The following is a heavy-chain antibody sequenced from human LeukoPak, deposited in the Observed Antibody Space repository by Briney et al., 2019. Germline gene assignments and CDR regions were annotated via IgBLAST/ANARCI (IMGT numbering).Heavy chain of an antibody. D-gene: IGHD6-13*01. CDR3: ARAGTIAAAGHYYYYYMDV. CDR2: ISYDGSNK. V-gene: IGHV3-30*03. CDR1: GFTFSSYG. J-gene: IGHJ6*03. Sequence: GSLRLSCAASGFTFSSYGMHWVRQAPGKGLEWVAVISYDGSNKYYADSVKGRFTISRDNSKNTLYLQMNSLRAEDTAVYYYARAGTIAAAGHYYYYYMDVWGKGTTVTVSS.